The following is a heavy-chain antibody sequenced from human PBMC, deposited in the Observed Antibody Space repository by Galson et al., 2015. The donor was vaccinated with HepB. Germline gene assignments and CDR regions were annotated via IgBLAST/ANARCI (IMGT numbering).Heavy chain of an antibody. Sequence: SLRLSCAASGFTFTSHNMHWVRQAPGKGLEWVSSITTSSTYTFYAHSVKGRSTISRDTAKSSLYLHIDSLGAGDTAIYYCARALYGDPSYFHYWGQGTLVTVSS. V-gene: IGHV3-21*01. D-gene: IGHD4-17*01. CDR3: ARALYGDPSYFHY. CDR2: ITTSSTYT. J-gene: IGHJ4*02. CDR1: GFTFTSHN.